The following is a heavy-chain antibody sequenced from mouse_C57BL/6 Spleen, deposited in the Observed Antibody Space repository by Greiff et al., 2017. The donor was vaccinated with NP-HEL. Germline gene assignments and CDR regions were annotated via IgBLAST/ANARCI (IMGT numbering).Heavy chain of an antibody. V-gene: IGHV1-18*01. CDR1: GYTFTDYN. CDR2: INPNNGGT. J-gene: IGHJ3*01. CDR3: ARSFYYDYPFAY. Sequence: VQLQQSGPELVKPGASVKIPCKASGYTFTDYNMDWVKQSHGKSLEWIGDINPNNGGTIYNQKFKGKATLTVDKSSSTAYMELRSLTSEDTAVYYCARSFYYDYPFAYWGQGTLVTVSA. D-gene: IGHD2-4*01.